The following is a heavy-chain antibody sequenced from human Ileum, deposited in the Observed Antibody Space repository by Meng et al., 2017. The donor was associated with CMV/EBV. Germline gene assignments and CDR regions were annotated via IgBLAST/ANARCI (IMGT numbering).Heavy chain of an antibody. CDR1: GYTFTDYY. CDR3: ARGSSGWPKGPDY. V-gene: IGHV1-2*02. J-gene: IGHJ4*02. D-gene: IGHD6-19*01. CDR2: ITPNSGDT. Sequence: KASGYTFTDYYMHWVRQAPGQGLEWMGWITPNSGDTNYAQNFQGRVTMTRDSSISTVYMELSSLRSDDTAVYCCARGSSGWPKGPDYWGQGSLVTVS.